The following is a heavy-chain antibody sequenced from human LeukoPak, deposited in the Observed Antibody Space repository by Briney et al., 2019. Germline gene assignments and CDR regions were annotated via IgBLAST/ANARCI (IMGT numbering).Heavy chain of an antibody. CDR3: ARDSFSDSSGSYAFDI. V-gene: IGHV3-48*03. J-gene: IGHJ3*02. D-gene: IGHD3-22*01. Sequence: GGSLRLSCAASGFTFSSYAMSWVRQAPGKGLEWVSYIGSGGSSMYYADSVKGRFSISRDNANNLLYLQMNSLRAEDTAVYYCARDSFSDSSGSYAFDIWGQGTMVTVSS. CDR1: GFTFSSYA. CDR2: IGSGGSSM.